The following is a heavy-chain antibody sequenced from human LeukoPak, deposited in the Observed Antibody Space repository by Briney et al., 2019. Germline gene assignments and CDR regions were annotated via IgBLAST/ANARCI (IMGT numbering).Heavy chain of an antibody. J-gene: IGHJ3*02. CDR3: ARDRTGFWSGYEAFDI. CDR2: IYTSGST. D-gene: IGHD3-3*01. Sequence: PSQTLSLTCTVSGGSISSGSYYWRWIRQPAGKGLEWIGRIYTSGSTNYNPSLKSRVTISVDTSKNQFSLKLSSVTAADTAVYYCARDRTGFWSGYEAFDIWGQGTMVTVSS. CDR1: GGSISSGSYY. V-gene: IGHV4-61*02.